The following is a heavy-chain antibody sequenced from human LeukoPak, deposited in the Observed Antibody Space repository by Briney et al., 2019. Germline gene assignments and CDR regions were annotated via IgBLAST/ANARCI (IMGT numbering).Heavy chain of an antibody. CDR3: ARVNRMNPLGYCSGGSCRDYYYYYMDV. V-gene: IGHV4-4*07. J-gene: IGHJ6*03. D-gene: IGHD2-15*01. CDR2: IYTSGST. Sequence: KPSETLSLTCTVSGGSISSYYWSWIRQPAGKGLEWIGRIYTSGSTNYIPSLKSRVTMSVDTSKNQFSLKLSSVTAADTAVYYCARVNRMNPLGYCSGGSCRDYYYYYMDVWGKGTTVTVSS. CDR1: GGSISSYY.